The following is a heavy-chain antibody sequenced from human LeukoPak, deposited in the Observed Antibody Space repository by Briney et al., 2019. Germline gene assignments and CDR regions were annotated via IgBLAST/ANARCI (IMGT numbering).Heavy chain of an antibody. J-gene: IGHJ4*02. CDR3: ASLGYCSSTGCSHTFDY. Sequence: GESLKISCKGSGYSFTSYWIGWVRQMPGKGLEWMGIIYPGDSDTRYSPSFQGQVTISADKSISTAYLQWSSLKASDTAMYYCASLGYCSSTGCSHTFDYWGQGTLVTVSS. D-gene: IGHD2-2*01. CDR1: GYSFTSYW. V-gene: IGHV5-51*01. CDR2: IYPGDSDT.